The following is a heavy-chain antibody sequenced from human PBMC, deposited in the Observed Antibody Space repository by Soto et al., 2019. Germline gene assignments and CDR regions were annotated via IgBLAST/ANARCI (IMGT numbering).Heavy chain of an antibody. CDR3: AREALGYCSSTSCYTEYFQH. CDR2: INAGNGNT. J-gene: IGHJ1*01. Sequence: ASVKVSCKASGYTFTSYAMHWVRQAPGQRLEWMGWINAGNGNTKYSQKFQGRVTITRDTSASTAYMELNSLRAEDTAVYYCAREALGYCSSTSCYTEYFQHWGQGTLVTVSS. CDR1: GYTFTSYA. D-gene: IGHD2-2*02. V-gene: IGHV1-3*01.